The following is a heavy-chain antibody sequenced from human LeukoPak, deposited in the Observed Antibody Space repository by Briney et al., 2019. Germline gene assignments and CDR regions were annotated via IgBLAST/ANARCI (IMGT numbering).Heavy chain of an antibody. CDR2: INSDGSST. V-gene: IGHV3-74*01. J-gene: IGHJ5*02. Sequence: PGGSLRLSCAASGFTFSSYWMHWVRQAPGKGLVWVSRINSDGSSTTYADSVKGRFTISRDNAKNTLYLQVNSLRAEDTAVYYCAISQYSSSWFVPWGQGTLVTVSA. CDR3: AISQYSSSWFVP. CDR1: GFTFSSYW. D-gene: IGHD6-6*01.